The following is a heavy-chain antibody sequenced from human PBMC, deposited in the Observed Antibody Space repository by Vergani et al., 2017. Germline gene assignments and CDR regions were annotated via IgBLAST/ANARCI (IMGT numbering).Heavy chain of an antibody. D-gene: IGHD3-10*01. J-gene: IGHJ6*02. V-gene: IGHV4-38-2*01. CDR2: IHHSGDT. Sequence: QVQLQESGPGLVKPSETLTLTCDVSDSSIMTNPYWGWFRQSPGKGLEWIGCIHHSGDTHYNSSLKSRVSISIVSSSKFSLSLTSVTSADTAIYYGARHRVSGXFVPSSYFDGMDVWVHGTTVTVSS. CDR1: DSSIMTNPY. CDR3: ARHRVSGXFVPSSYFDGMDV.